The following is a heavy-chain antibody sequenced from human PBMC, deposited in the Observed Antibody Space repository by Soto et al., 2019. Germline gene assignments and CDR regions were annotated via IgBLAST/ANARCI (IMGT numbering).Heavy chain of an antibody. V-gene: IGHV3-23*01. J-gene: IGHJ4*02. CDR2: ISGSGGST. D-gene: IGHD5-12*01. CDR1: GFTFSSYA. CDR3: AKDPEYSGYDLKMERGFYFDY. Sequence: GGSLRLSCAASGFTFSSYAMSWVRQAPGKGLEWVSAISGSGGSTYYADSVKGRFTISRDNSKNTLYLQMNSLRAEDTAVYYCAKDPEYSGYDLKMERGFYFDYWGQGTLVTVSS.